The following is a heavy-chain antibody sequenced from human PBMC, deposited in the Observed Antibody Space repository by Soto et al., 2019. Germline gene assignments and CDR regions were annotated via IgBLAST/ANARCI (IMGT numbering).Heavy chain of an antibody. J-gene: IGHJ4*02. CDR1: GFTFSSYG. Sequence: QVQLVESGGGVVQPGRSLRLSCAASGFTFSSYGMHWVRQAPGKGLEWGAVISYDGSNKYYADSVKGRFTISRDNSKNTLYLQMNSLRAEDTAVYYCAKDLYYDYIWGSDYYFDYWGQGTLVTVSS. CDR3: AKDLYYDYIWGSDYYFDY. V-gene: IGHV3-30*18. CDR2: ISYDGSNK. D-gene: IGHD3-16*01.